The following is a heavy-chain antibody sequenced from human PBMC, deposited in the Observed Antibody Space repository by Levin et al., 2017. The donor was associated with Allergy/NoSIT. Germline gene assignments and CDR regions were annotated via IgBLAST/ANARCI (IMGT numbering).Heavy chain of an antibody. V-gene: IGHV3-21*01. CDR3: ASETTYGSGSWGPFDY. CDR1: GFTFSSYT. J-gene: IGHJ4*02. Sequence: GGSLRLSCAASGFTFSSYTMNWVRQAPGKGLEWVSSITYSSSYIYYVDSVKGRFTISRDNAKNSLYLHMNSLRAEDAAVYYCASETTYGSGSWGPFDYWGQGTLVTVSS. CDR2: ITYSSSYI. D-gene: IGHD3-10*01.